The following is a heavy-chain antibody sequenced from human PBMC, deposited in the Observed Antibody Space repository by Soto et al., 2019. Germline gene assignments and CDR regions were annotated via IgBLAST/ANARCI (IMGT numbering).Heavy chain of an antibody. Sequence: QLQLQESGPGLVKPSETLSLTCTVSGGSISSSSYYWGWIRQPPGKGLEWIGSIYYSGSTYYNPSRKSRVTISVDTSKNQFSLKLSSVTAADTAVYYCARLRGWYYDIWGQGTMVTVSS. J-gene: IGHJ3*02. CDR2: IYYSGST. CDR1: GGSISSSSYY. D-gene: IGHD6-19*01. CDR3: ARLRGWYYDI. V-gene: IGHV4-39*01.